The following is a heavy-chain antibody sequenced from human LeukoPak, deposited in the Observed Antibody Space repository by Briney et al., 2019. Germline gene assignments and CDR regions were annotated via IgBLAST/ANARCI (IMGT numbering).Heavy chain of an antibody. D-gene: IGHD3-3*01. CDR2: IYYSGST. Sequence: SETLSLTCTVSGGSISSSSYYWGWIRQPPGKGLEWIGSIYYSGSTYYNPSLKSRVTISVDTSKNQFSLKLSSVTAADTAMYYCARSRSGQYWGQGTLVTVSS. V-gene: IGHV4-39*07. CDR1: GGSISSSSYY. J-gene: IGHJ4*02. CDR3: ARSRSGQY.